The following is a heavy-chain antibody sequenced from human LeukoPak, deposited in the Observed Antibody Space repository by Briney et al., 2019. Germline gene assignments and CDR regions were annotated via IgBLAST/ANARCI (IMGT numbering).Heavy chain of an antibody. J-gene: IGHJ3*02. V-gene: IGHV3-7*01. Sequence: GGSLRLSCVASGFPFSSYWMTWVRQAPGKGLEWVANIKQDGSKKSYVDSVKGRFTISRDNAKNSLYLQMNSLRAEDTAVYYCARDHVIAVAPDAFDIWGQGTMVTVSS. D-gene: IGHD6-19*01. CDR2: IKQDGSKK. CDR3: ARDHVIAVAPDAFDI. CDR1: GFPFSSYW.